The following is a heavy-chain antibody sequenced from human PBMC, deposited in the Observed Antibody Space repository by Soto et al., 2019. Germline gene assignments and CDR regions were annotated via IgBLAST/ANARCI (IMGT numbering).Heavy chain of an antibody. CDR2: IYYSGST. J-gene: IGHJ4*02. Sequence: SETLSLTXTVSGGSISSSSYYWGWIRQPPGKGLERIGSIYYSGSTYYNPSLKSRVTISVDTSKNQFSLKLSSVTAADTAVYYCARRRSPDYYDSSGYYYFDYWGQGTLVTVSS. V-gene: IGHV4-39*01. CDR3: ARRRSPDYYDSSGYYYFDY. D-gene: IGHD3-22*01. CDR1: GGSISSSSYY.